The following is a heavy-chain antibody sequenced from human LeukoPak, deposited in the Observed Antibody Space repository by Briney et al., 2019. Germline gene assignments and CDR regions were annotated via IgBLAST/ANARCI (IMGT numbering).Heavy chain of an antibody. CDR2: ISYDGSNK. CDR1: GFTFSSYG. J-gene: IGHJ6*02. V-gene: IGHV3-30*03. D-gene: IGHD6-13*01. Sequence: PGGSLRLSCAASGFTFSSYGMHWVRQAPGKGLEWVAVISYDGSNKYYADSVKGRFTISRDNSKNTLYLQMNSLRAEDTAVYYCASAGYSETYHYYYGMDVWGQGTTVTVSS. CDR3: ASAGYSETYHYYYGMDV.